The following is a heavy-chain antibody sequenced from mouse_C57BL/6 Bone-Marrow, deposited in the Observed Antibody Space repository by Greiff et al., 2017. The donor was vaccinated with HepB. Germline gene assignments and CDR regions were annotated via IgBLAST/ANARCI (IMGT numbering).Heavy chain of an antibody. Sequence: QVQLQQSGAELVKPGASVKLSCKASGYTFTSYWMHWVKQRPGQGLEWIGMIHPNSGSTNYNEKFKSKATLTVDKSSSTAYMQLSSLTSEDSAVYYCARLSGRRGDYWGQGTTLTVSS. J-gene: IGHJ2*01. V-gene: IGHV1-64*01. CDR2: IHPNSGST. CDR1: GYTFTSYW. CDR3: ARLSGRRGDY. D-gene: IGHD1-1*01.